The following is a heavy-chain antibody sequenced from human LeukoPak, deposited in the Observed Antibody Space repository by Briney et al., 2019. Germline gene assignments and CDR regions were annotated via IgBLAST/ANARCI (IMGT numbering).Heavy chain of an antibody. D-gene: IGHD3-10*01. Sequence: GGSLRLSCAASGFSISSNYMTWVRQAPGKGLEWVSVIYSGGATYFSDSVKGRFTISRDNSKNTLYLQMNSLRVDDTATYYCAKGVGVRGIIPQTLDYWGQGTLVLVSS. CDR2: IYSGGAT. J-gene: IGHJ4*02. V-gene: IGHV3-53*01. CDR1: GFSISSNY. CDR3: AKGVGVRGIIPQTLDY.